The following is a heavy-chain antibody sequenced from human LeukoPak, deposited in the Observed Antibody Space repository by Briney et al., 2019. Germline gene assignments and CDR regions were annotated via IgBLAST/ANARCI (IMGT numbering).Heavy chain of an antibody. Sequence: SETLSLTCTVSGYSISSGYYWGWIRQPPGKGLEWIGSIYHSGSTYYNPSLKSRVTISVDTSKNQFSLKLSSVTAADTAGYYCARGGYVWGSYRYIDYWGQGTLVTVSS. D-gene: IGHD3-16*02. J-gene: IGHJ4*02. CDR2: IYHSGST. V-gene: IGHV4-38-2*02. CDR3: ARGGYVWGSYRYIDY. CDR1: GYSISSGYY.